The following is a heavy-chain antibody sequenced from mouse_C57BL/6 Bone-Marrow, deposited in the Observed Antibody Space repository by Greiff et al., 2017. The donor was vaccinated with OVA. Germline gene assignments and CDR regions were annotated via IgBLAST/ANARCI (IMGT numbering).Heavy chain of an antibody. CDR2: IAPSDSYI. Sequence: VQLKQPGAELVRPGTSVTLSCKASGYTFTNYWMHWVKQRPGQGLEWIGVIAPSDSYINYNQKFKGRATLTVDTSSSTAYMHLSSLTSEDSAVYYCAHYGSRLYLHYWGQGTSLTVSS. CDR1: GYTFTNYW. V-gene: IGHV1-59*01. CDR3: AHYGSRLYLHY. J-gene: IGHJ2*02. D-gene: IGHD1-1*01.